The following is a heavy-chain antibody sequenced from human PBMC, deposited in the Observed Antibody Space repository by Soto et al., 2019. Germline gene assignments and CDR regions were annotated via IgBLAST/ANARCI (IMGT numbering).Heavy chain of an antibody. J-gene: IGHJ4*02. D-gene: IGHD7-27*01. CDR3: ARGRGGLHRTAELHS. CDR1: GGSFSGHY. CDR2: VSPGGST. Sequence: QVQLQQWGAGLLKPSETLSLTCAVYGGSFSGHYWSWIRQPPGKGLERIGEVSPGGSTNYNSSLKSRGTRSVHTSKNQCSRQLTSMTAADTGVYYCARGRGGLHRTAELHSWGQGTLVTVSS. V-gene: IGHV4-34*01.